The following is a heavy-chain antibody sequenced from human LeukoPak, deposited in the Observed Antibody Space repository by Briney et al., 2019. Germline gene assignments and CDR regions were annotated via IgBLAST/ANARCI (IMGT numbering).Heavy chain of an antibody. CDR1: GFTFSSYS. Sequence: GGSLRLSCAASGFTFSSYSMNWVRQAPGKGLEWVSYISSSSSTIYYADSVTGRFTITRDNAKNSLYLQMTSLRAEDTAVNYCARGFRGTRRAYMDVWGKGTTVTVSS. V-gene: IGHV3-48*01. J-gene: IGHJ6*03. D-gene: IGHD3-16*01. CDR3: ARGFRGTRRAYMDV. CDR2: ISSSSSTI.